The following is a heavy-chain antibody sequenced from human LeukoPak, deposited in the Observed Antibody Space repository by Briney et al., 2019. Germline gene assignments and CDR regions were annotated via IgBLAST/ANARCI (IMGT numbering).Heavy chain of an antibody. D-gene: IGHD3-3*01. CDR1: GFTFSSYG. Sequence: GGSLRLSCAASGFTFSSYGMHWVRQAPGKGLEWVAFIRYDGSNKYYADSVKGRFTISRDNSKNTLYLQMNSLRAEDTAVYYCAKGPTIFGVVPSNFDYWGQGTLVTVSS. J-gene: IGHJ4*02. CDR3: AKGPTIFGVVPSNFDY. CDR2: IRYDGSNK. V-gene: IGHV3-30*02.